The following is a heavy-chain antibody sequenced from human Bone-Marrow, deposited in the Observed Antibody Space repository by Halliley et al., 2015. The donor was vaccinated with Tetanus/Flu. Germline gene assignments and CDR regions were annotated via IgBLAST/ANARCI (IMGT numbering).Heavy chain of an antibody. CDR3: ARRTGHGTFDI. V-gene: IGHV4-31*02. CDR2: ISHSGNT. Sequence: KGREWFGSISHSGNTKYSPSLQSRLAFSIDTAKNQFSLQLTSVTAADTAVYYCARRTGHGTFDIWGQGTVVTVSS. D-gene: IGHD1-1*01. J-gene: IGHJ3*02.